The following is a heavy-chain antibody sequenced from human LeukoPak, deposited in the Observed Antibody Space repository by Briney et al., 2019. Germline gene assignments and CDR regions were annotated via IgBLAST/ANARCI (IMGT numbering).Heavy chain of an antibody. V-gene: IGHV3-48*01. CDR1: GFTFSSYS. Sequence: GGSLRLSCAASGFTFSSYSMNWVRQAPGKGLEWVSYISSSSSTIYYADSVKGRFTISRDNAKNSLYPQMNSLRAEDTAVYYCARPYGDDAFDIWGQGTMVTVSS. D-gene: IGHD3-10*01. CDR2: ISSSSSTI. J-gene: IGHJ3*02. CDR3: ARPYGDDAFDI.